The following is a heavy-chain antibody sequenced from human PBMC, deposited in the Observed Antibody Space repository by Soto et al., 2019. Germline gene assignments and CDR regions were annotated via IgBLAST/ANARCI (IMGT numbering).Heavy chain of an antibody. CDR1: GFTFSNAW. V-gene: IGHV3-15*01. CDR3: TTIDVLLWFGELLGHDFAGEANRDY. CDR2: IKSKTDGGTT. Sequence: GGSLRLSCAASGFTFSNAWMSWVRKAPGKGLEWVGRIKSKTDGGTTDYAAPVKGRFTISRDDSKNTLYLQMNSLKTEDTAVYYCTTIDVLLWFGELLGHDFAGEANRDYWGQGTLVTVSS. J-gene: IGHJ4*02. D-gene: IGHD3-10*01.